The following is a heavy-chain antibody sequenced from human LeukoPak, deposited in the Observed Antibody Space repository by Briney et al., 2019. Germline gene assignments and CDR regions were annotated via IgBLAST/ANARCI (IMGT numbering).Heavy chain of an antibody. Sequence: GGPLRLSCTASGFNFGAHAMSWVRQAPGKGLEWVGFIRSKAYGGKPDYAASVKGRFTIARDDSESIAYLQMDSLKTEDTAVYYCTRVNYYDSSSFYYGYFDYWGQGTLVTVSS. D-gene: IGHD3-22*01. J-gene: IGHJ4*02. CDR2: IRSKAYGGKP. CDR1: GFNFGAHA. V-gene: IGHV3-49*04. CDR3: TRVNYYDSSSFYYGYFDY.